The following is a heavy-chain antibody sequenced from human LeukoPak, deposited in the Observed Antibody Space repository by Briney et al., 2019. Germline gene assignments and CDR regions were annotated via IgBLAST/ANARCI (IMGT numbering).Heavy chain of an antibody. CDR2: IYSGGST. CDR1: GFTVSSNY. Sequence: GGSLRLSCAASGFTVSSNYMSWVRQAPGKGLEWVSVIYSGGSTYYADFVKGRFTISRDISKNTLYLQMNSLRAEDTAVYYCARVPHYSSSSGYYYGMDVWGQGTTVTVSS. CDR3: ARVPHYSSSSGYYYGMDV. V-gene: IGHV3-66*01. D-gene: IGHD6-6*01. J-gene: IGHJ6*02.